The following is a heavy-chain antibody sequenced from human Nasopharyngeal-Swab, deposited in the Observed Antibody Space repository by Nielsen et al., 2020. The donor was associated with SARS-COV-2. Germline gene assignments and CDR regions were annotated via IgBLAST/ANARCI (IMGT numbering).Heavy chain of an antibody. CDR2: ISSSSSYI. D-gene: IGHD3-3*01. J-gene: IGHJ6*02. Sequence: WIRQPPGKGLEWVSSISSSSSYIYYADSVKGRFTISRDNAKNSLYLQMNSLRAEDTAVYYCARVVLRFLEWIPRLYVMDVWGQGTTVTVSS. V-gene: IGHV3-21*01. CDR3: ARVVLRFLEWIPRLYVMDV.